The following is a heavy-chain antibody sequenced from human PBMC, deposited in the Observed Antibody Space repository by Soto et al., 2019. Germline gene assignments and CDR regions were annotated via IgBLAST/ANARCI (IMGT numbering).Heavy chain of an antibody. CDR3: AKGGPRYEAY. J-gene: IGHJ4*02. CDR2: ISGSGGST. Sequence: EVQLLESGGGLVQPGGSLRLSCAASGFTFSSYAMSWVSQAQGKGLERVSAISGSGGSTYYAYSVKGRFTISRDNSKTPLDLQMNILRDEDTAVYYCAKGGPRYEAYWGRGTLVTVSS. D-gene: IGHD1-1*01. V-gene: IGHV3-23*01. CDR1: GFTFSSYA.